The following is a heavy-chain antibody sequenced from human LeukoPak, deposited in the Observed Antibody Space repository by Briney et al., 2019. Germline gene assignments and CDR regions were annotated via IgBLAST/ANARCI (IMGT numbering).Heavy chain of an antibody. V-gene: IGHV3-15*01. Sequence: AGGSLRLSCAASGFTFSNAGMTWVRQAPGKGLEWVGRIKSKTEGGTIDYGAPVKGRFTISRDDSEHTLYLQMNSLKIEDTAVYYCATYPFRLLGSGQYYYMDVWGKGTTVTVSS. CDR3: ATYPFRLLGSGQYYYMDV. CDR1: GFTFSNAG. J-gene: IGHJ6*03. D-gene: IGHD3-10*01. CDR2: IKSKTEGGTI.